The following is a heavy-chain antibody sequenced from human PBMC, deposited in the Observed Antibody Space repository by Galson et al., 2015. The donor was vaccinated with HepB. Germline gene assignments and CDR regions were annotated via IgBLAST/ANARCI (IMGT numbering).Heavy chain of an antibody. CDR2: ISYDGSNK. CDR3: AKDNIAVAGSGLDY. V-gene: IGHV3-30*04. CDR1: GFTFSSYA. Sequence: SLRLSCAASGFTFSSYAMHWVRQAPGKGLEWVAVISYDGSNKYYADSVKGRFTISRDNSKNTLYLQMNSLRAEDTAVYYCAKDNIAVAGSGLDYWGQGTLVTVSS. J-gene: IGHJ4*02. D-gene: IGHD6-19*01.